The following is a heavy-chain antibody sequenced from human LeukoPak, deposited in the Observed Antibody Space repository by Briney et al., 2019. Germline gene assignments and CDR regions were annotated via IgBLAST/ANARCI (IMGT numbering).Heavy chain of an antibody. Sequence: SETLSLTCAVSSGSISSSTYFWSWIRQPPGKGLEWIGEINHSGSTNYNPSLKSRVTISVDTSKNQFSLKLSSVTAADTAVYYCARVDIVVVVAATQDWFDPWGQGTLVTVSS. V-gene: IGHV4-39*07. D-gene: IGHD2-15*01. CDR2: INHSGST. CDR1: SGSISSSTYF. J-gene: IGHJ5*02. CDR3: ARVDIVVVVAATQDWFDP.